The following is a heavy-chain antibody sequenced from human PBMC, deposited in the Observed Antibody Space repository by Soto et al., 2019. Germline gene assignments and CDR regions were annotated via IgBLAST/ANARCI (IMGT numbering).Heavy chain of an antibody. D-gene: IGHD2-8*01. CDR2: IYYSGST. CDR1: GGSISSYY. Sequence: QVQLQESGPGLVKPSETLSLTCTVSGGSISSYYWSWIRQPPGKGLEWIGYIYYSGSTNYNPSLQSRVTISVDTSKNQFSLKLSSVTAADTAVYYCARDIMGTNYYYYGMDVWGQGTTVTVSS. V-gene: IGHV4-59*01. J-gene: IGHJ6*02. CDR3: ARDIMGTNYYYYGMDV.